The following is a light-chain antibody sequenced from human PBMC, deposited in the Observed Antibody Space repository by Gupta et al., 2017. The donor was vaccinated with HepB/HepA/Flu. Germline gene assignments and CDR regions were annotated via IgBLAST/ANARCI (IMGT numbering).Light chain of an antibody. CDR1: QSVSSSY. V-gene: IGKV3-20*01. Sequence: ELVLTQSPGTLSLSPGERATLSCRASQSVSSSYLAWYQQKPGQAPRLLIYGASSRATGIPDRFSGSGSGTDFTLTISRREPEDFAVYYCQQYGSSLMFTFGRGTKVDIK. J-gene: IGKJ3*01. CDR2: GAS. CDR3: QQYGSSLMFT.